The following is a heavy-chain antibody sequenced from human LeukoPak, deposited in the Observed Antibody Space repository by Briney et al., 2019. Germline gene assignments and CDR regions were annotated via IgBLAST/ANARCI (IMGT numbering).Heavy chain of an antibody. D-gene: IGHD3-10*01. Sequence: PGGSLRLSCAASGFTFSSYSMNWVRQAPGKGLEWVSYISSSSSTIYYADSVKGRFTISRDNAKNSLYLQMNSLRAEDTAVYYCARDRKGSGSYYYNYYYMDVWGKGTTVTVSS. CDR3: ARDRKGSGSYYYNYYYMDV. J-gene: IGHJ6*03. CDR2: ISSSSSTI. CDR1: GFTFSSYS. V-gene: IGHV3-48*01.